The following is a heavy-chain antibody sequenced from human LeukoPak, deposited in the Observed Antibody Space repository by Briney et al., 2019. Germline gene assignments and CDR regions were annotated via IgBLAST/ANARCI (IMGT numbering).Heavy chain of an antibody. CDR3: AREVRGPSVDFDY. CDR2: IFYDGSP. J-gene: IGHJ4*02. D-gene: IGHD3-10*01. Sequence: SETLSLTCTVSGGSVSSGSYYWSWIRKPPGKGLEWIGFIFYDGSPCYNPSLRSRATISVDTPRNQFSLKLTSVTTADTAVYYCAREVRGPSVDFDYWGPGTLVTVSS. V-gene: IGHV4-61*01. CDR1: GGSVSSGSYY.